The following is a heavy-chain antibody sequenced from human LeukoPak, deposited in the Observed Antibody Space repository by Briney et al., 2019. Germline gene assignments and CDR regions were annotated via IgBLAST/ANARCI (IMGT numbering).Heavy chain of an antibody. D-gene: IGHD3-10*01. V-gene: IGHV2-5*02. CDR3: AHRGGVRGVIILGP. Sequence: SGPTLVNPTQTLTLNCTFSGFSLRTSGVGVGWIRQPPGKALEWLALIYWDDDKRYSPSLKSRLTITKDTSKNQVVLTMTNMDPVDTATYYCAHRGGVRGVIILGPWGQGTLVTVSS. CDR1: GFSLRTSGVG. CDR2: IYWDDDK. J-gene: IGHJ5*02.